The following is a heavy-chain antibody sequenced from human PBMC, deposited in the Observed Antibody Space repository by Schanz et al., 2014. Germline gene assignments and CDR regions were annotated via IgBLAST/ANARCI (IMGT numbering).Heavy chain of an antibody. Sequence: VQLEQSGAEVQKPGSSVKVSCKASGGTFSSFGINWVRQAPGQGLEWMGIINPSGGGTSYALRFQDRVTVTMDTSRSTVYMELSSLRAEDTAVYYCARAPTAYCSDTSCLGTPFDDWGQGTLXTVSS. J-gene: IGHJ4*02. CDR3: ARAPTAYCSDTSCLGTPFDD. CDR1: GGTFSSFG. V-gene: IGHV1-46*03. D-gene: IGHD2-2*01. CDR2: INPSGGGT.